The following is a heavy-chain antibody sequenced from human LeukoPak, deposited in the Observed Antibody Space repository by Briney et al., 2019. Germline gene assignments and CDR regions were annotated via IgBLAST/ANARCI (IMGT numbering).Heavy chain of an antibody. D-gene: IGHD3-22*01. V-gene: IGHV4-34*01. CDR3: ARTVIVVVTPINYYYYYMDV. Sequence: SETPSLTCAVYGGSFSGYYWSWIRQPPGKGLEWIGEINHSGSTNYNPSLKSRVTISVDTSKNQFSLKLSSVTAADTAVYYCARTVIVVVTPINYYYYYMDVWGKGTTVTVSS. CDR1: GGSFSGYY. J-gene: IGHJ6*03. CDR2: INHSGST.